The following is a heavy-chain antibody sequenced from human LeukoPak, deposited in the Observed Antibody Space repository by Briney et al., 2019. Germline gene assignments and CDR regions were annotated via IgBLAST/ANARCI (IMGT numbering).Heavy chain of an antibody. CDR1: GYTFTNYY. J-gene: IGHJ5*02. CDR3: ASGDWFDP. D-gene: IGHD3-10*01. V-gene: IGHV1-46*01. Sequence: ASVTVSFKASGYTFTNYYMHWMRQAPGQGLEWMGIINPSGGSTSYAQKFQGRVTMTRDMSTSTVYMELSSLRSEDTAVYYCASGDWFDPWGQGTLVTVSS. CDR2: INPSGGST.